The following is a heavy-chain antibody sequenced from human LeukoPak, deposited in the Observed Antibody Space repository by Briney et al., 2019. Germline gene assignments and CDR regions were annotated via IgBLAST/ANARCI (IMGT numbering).Heavy chain of an antibody. J-gene: IGHJ4*02. D-gene: IGHD3-22*01. V-gene: IGHV3-74*01. CDR1: GFTFSSYW. Sequence: GGSLRLSCAASGFTFSSYWMHWVRQAPGKGLVWVSGINSDGSSTSYADSVKGRFTISRDNSKNTLYLQMNSLRAEDTAVYYCARSRDNVDYYDSSGYFDYWGQGTLVPVSS. CDR3: ARSRDNVDYYDSSGYFDY. CDR2: INSDGSST.